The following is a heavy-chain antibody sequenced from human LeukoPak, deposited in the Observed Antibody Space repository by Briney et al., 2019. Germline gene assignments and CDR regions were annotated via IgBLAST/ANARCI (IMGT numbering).Heavy chain of an antibody. D-gene: IGHD1-26*01. J-gene: IGHJ4*02. CDR1: GFTFSSYG. CDR2: IRYDGSNK. Sequence: GGSLRLSCAASGFTFSSYGMHWVRQAPGKGLEWVAFIRYDGSNKYYADSVKGRFTISRDNSKNTLYLQMNSLRAEDTAVYYCAKDKRVVGATTGPYYFDYWGQGTLVTVSS. CDR3: AKDKRVVGATTGPYYFDY. V-gene: IGHV3-30*02.